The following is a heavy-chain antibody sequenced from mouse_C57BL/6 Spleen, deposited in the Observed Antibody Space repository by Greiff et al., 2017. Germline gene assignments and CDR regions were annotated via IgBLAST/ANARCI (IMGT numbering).Heavy chain of an antibody. CDR2: IDPETGGT. CDR3: TRVWPLGDY. D-gene: IGHD4-1*01. J-gene: IGHJ2*01. V-gene: IGHV1-15*01. Sequence: QVQLKESGAELVRPGASVTLSCKASGYTFTDYEMHWVKQTPVHGLEWIGAIDPETGGTAYNQKFKGKAILTADKSSSTAYMELRSLTSEDSAVYYCTRVWPLGDYWGQGTTLTVSS. CDR1: GYTFTDYE.